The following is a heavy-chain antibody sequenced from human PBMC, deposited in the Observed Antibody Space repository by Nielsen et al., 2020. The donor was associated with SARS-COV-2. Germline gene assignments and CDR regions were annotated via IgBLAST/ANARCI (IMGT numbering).Heavy chain of an antibody. CDR2: IYYSGST. Sequence: SETLSLTCTVSAGSISSEIYYWGWMRQPPGKGLEWIGSIYYSGSTYYNPSLKSRVTISVDTSKNQFSLKLSSVTAADTAVYYCARPRRGYYGSGNEFDYWGQGTLVTVSS. V-gene: IGHV4-39*01. J-gene: IGHJ4*02. CDR3: ARPRRGYYGSGNEFDY. D-gene: IGHD3-10*01. CDR1: AGSISSEIYY.